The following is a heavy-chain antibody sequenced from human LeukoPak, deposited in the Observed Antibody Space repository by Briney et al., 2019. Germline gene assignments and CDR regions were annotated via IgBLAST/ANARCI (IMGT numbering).Heavy chain of an antibody. V-gene: IGHV3-30*02. CDR1: GLTFRHYG. CDR3: TKNTGRREGWFGP. J-gene: IGHJ5*02. CDR2: IESDESIS. Sequence: QSGGSLRLSCAASGLTFRHYGMHWVRQTPGKGLEWVAFIESDESISQYADLVKGRFTISKDNSKNMLYLQMNSLRTEDTAMYYCTKNTGRREGWFGPWGQGTLVTVSP. D-gene: IGHD1-26*01.